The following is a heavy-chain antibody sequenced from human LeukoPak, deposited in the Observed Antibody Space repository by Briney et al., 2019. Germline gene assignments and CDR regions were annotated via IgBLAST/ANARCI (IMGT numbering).Heavy chain of an antibody. J-gene: IGHJ6*02. D-gene: IGHD2-15*01. CDR1: GYTFTGYY. Sequence: ASVKVSCKASGYTFTGYYMHWVRQASGQGLEWMGWINPNSGGTNYAQKFQGRVTMARDTSISTAYMELSRLRSDDTAVYYCARAGGFCSGGTCSYSYYGMDVWGQGTTVTVSS. CDR3: ARAGGFCSGGTCSYSYYGMDV. CDR2: INPNSGGT. V-gene: IGHV1-2*02.